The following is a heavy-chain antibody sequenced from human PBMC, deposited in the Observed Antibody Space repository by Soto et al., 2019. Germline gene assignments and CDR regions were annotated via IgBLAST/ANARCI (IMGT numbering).Heavy chain of an antibody. J-gene: IGHJ4*02. V-gene: IGHV3-23*01. D-gene: IGHD3-3*01. CDR3: AKVVHYDFWSGFHRNFDN. CDR2: ISGSGST. Sequence: GGSLRLSCAASGFTFTNYAMIWIRQAPGKGLEWVSAISGSGSTYYADSVKGRFGISRDSSKNTLHLQMNSLRAEDTAVYYCAKVVHYDFWSGFHRNFDNWGQGTLVTVSS. CDR1: GFTFTNYA.